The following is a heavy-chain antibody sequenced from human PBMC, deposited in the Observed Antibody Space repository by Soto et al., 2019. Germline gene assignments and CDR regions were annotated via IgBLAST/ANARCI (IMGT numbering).Heavy chain of an antibody. CDR1: GFTFSSYA. CDR2: ISGSGGST. CDR3: AKDRTSYYDFWSGYFENNWFDP. Sequence: VGSLRLSCAASGFTFSSYAMSWVRQAPGKGLEWVSAISGSGGSTYYADSVKGRFTISRDNSKNTLYLQMNGLRAEDTAVYYCAKDRTSYYDFWSGYFENNWFDPWGQGTLVTVSS. D-gene: IGHD3-3*01. V-gene: IGHV3-23*01. J-gene: IGHJ5*02.